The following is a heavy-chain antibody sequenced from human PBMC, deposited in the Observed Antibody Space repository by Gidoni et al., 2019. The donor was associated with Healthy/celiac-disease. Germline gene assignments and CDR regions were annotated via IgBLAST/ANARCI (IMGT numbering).Heavy chain of an antibody. CDR3: ARDRLGSAPPVGYYYYGMDV. J-gene: IGHJ6*02. CDR2: ISSSSSYI. D-gene: IGHD3-10*01. V-gene: IGHV3-21*01. CDR1: GFTFSSYS. Sequence: EVQLVESGGGLVKPGGSLRLSCAASGFTFSSYSMNWVRQAPGKGLEWVSSISSSSSYIYYADSVKGRFTISRDNAKNSLYLQMNSLRAEDTAVYYCARDRLGSAPPVGYYYYGMDVWGQGTTVTVSS.